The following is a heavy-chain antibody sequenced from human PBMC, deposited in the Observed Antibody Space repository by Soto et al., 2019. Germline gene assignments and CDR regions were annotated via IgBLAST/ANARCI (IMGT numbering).Heavy chain of an antibody. CDR2: ISGSGGST. D-gene: IGHD6-19*01. CDR1: GFTFSSYA. J-gene: IGHJ5*02. V-gene: IGHV3-23*01. Sequence: PGGSLRLSCAASGFTFSSYAMSWVRQAPGKGLEWVSVISGSGGSTYYADSVKGRFTISRDNSKNTLYLQMNSLRAEDTAVYYCAKDQLAVAGLNWFDPWGQGPLVTVSS. CDR3: AKDQLAVAGLNWFDP.